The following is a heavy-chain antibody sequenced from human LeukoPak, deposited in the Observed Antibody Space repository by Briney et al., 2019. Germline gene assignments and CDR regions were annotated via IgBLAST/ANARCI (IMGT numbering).Heavy chain of an antibody. CDR3: ARDGDYYDSSGYFDD. D-gene: IGHD3-22*01. CDR1: GFTFSSHA. V-gene: IGHV3-30*04. Sequence: GGSLRLSCAASGFTFSSHAMYWVRQAPGNGLEWVAVISYDGSNKYYADSVKGRFTMSRDNSKDTLYLQTKSLRDADTALYYCARDGDYYDSSGYFDDWGQRTLVTVSS. J-gene: IGHJ4*02. CDR2: ISYDGSNK.